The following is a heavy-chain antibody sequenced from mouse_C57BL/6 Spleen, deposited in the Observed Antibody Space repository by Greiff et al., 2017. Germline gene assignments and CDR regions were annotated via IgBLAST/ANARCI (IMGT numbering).Heavy chain of an antibody. J-gene: IGHJ2*01. Sequence: QVQLQQPGAELVKPGASVKLSCKASGYTFTSYWMQWVKQRPGQGLEWIGEIDPSDSYTNYNQKFKGKATLTVDPSSSTAYMQLSSLTSEDSAVYYCARGGYYGSSYYFDYWGQGTTLTVSS. V-gene: IGHV1-50*01. CDR3: ARGGYYGSSYYFDY. CDR1: GYTFTSYW. D-gene: IGHD1-1*01. CDR2: IDPSDSYT.